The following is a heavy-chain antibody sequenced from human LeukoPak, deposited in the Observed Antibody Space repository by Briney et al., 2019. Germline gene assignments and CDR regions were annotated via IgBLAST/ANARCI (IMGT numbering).Heavy chain of an antibody. CDR3: ATQVFIAVAGPFDY. D-gene: IGHD6-19*01. V-gene: IGHV1-18*01. CDR2: ISANNGNT. Sequence: ASVKVSCKASGYTFSTYGINWVRQAPGQGLEWMGWISANNGNTNYAQKFQGRVTMTEDTSTDTAYMELSSLRSEDTAVYYCATQVFIAVAGPFDYWGQGTLVTVSS. J-gene: IGHJ4*02. CDR1: GYTFSTYG.